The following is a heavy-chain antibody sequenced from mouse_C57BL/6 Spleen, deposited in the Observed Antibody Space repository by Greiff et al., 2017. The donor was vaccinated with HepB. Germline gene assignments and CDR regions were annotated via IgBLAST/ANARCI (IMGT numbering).Heavy chain of an antibody. D-gene: IGHD2-5*01. CDR1: GFSLTSYG. CDR2: IWSGGST. Sequence: QVHVKQSGPGLVQPSQSLSITCTVSGFSLTSYGVHWVRQPPGKGLEWLGVIWSGGSTDYNAAFISRLSISKDNSKSQVFFKMNSLQADDTAIYYCAKNPYYSNYYYAMDYWGQGTSVTVSS. J-gene: IGHJ4*01. V-gene: IGHV2-4*01. CDR3: AKNPYYSNYYYAMDY.